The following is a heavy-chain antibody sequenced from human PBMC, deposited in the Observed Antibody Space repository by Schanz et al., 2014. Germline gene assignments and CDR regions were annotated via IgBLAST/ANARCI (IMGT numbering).Heavy chain of an antibody. CDR1: GFTFRNYA. Sequence: VQLLESGGGLVQPGGSLKLSCSASGFTFRNYALSWVRQAPGKGLAWVSAISGSGGSTYYADSVKGRFTISRDNSNHTLYLQMNSLRAEDTAVYYCARCEDYWGQGTLVTVSS. J-gene: IGHJ4*02. CDR3: ARCEDY. CDR2: ISGSGGST. V-gene: IGHV3-23*01.